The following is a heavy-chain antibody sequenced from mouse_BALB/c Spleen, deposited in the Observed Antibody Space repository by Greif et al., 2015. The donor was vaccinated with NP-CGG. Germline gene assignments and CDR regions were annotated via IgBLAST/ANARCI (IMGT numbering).Heavy chain of an antibody. CDR1: GYTFTDYY. D-gene: IGHD4-1*01. CDR3: ARRTGTEAMDY. V-gene: IGHV1-84*02. Sequence: VVESRPELVKPGASVKISCKASGYTFTDYYINWVKQKPGQGLEWIEWIYPGSGNTKYNEKFKGKATLTVDTSSSTAYMQFSSLTSEDTAVYFCARRTGTEAMDYWGQGTSVTVSS. CDR2: IYPGSGNT. J-gene: IGHJ4*01.